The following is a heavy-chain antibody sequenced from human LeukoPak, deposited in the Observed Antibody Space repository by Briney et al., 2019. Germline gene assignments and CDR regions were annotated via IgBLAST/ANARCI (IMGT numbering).Heavy chain of an antibody. CDR1: GFTFGSYA. J-gene: IGHJ4*02. CDR3: AKDAVAPGSGGDYFDV. CDR2: IIASGGRI. D-gene: IGHD3-10*01. Sequence: PGGSLRLSCAASGFTFGSYAMTWLRQAPGKGLEGVSTIIASGGRIYYADSVEGRFTISRDNSKNTLYLQINSLRAEDTALYYCAKDAVAPGSGGDYFDVWGQGALVAVSS. V-gene: IGHV3-23*01.